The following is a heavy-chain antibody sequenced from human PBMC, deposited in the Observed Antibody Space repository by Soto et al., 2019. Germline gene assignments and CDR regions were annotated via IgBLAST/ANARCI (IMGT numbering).Heavy chain of an antibody. CDR3: ARHRRDFDY. V-gene: IGHV4-59*08. J-gene: IGHJ4*02. CDR1: GGSISSYY. CDR2: IYYSGST. Sequence: PSETLSLTCTVSGGSISSYYWSWIRQPPGKGLEWIGYIYYSGSTNYNPSLKSRVTLSVDTSKNQFSLKLSSVTAADTAVYYCARHRRDFDYWGQGTLVTVSS.